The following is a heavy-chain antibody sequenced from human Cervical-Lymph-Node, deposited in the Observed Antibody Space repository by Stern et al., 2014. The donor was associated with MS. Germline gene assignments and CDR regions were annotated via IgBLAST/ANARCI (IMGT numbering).Heavy chain of an antibody. CDR2: IYPYDSDS. V-gene: IGHV5-51*01. J-gene: IGHJ4*02. CDR1: GYSFTIYY. Sequence: EVQLVESGAEVKKPGESLKISCKLSGYSFTIYYIAWVRQTPGKGLAWRGGIYPYDSDSTYSPSFQGQVTISAAKSITTAYLQWSSLRASDTAMYYCARHVQGFDYWGQGTLVTVSS. CDR3: ARHVQGFDY.